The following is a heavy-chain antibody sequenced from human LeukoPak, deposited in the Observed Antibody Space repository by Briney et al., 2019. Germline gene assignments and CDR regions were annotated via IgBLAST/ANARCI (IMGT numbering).Heavy chain of an antibody. D-gene: IGHD5-24*01. CDR2: IYYSGST. Sequence: KPSETPSLTCTVSGGSITNYYWSWIRQPPGKGLEWIGYIYYSGSTYYNPSLKSRLTISLDTSKNQFSLKLSSVTAADTAVYYCARAGDGGGRYGGLIDYWGQGTLVTVSS. J-gene: IGHJ4*02. V-gene: IGHV4-59*01. CDR3: ARAGDGGGRYGGLIDY. CDR1: GGSITNYY.